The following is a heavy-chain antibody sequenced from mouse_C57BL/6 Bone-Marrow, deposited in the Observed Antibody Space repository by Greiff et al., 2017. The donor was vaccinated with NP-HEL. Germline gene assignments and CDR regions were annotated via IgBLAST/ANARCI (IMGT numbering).Heavy chain of an antibody. CDR2: ISSGSSTI. Sequence: EVQRVESGGGLVKPGGSLKLSCAASGFTFSDYGMHWVRQAPEKGLEWVAYISSGSSTIYYADTVKGRFTISRDNAKNTLFLQMTSLRSEDTAMYYCARTIFITTVDWYFDVWGTGTTVTVSS. J-gene: IGHJ1*03. CDR1: GFTFSDYG. CDR3: ARTIFITTVDWYFDV. D-gene: IGHD1-1*01. V-gene: IGHV5-17*01.